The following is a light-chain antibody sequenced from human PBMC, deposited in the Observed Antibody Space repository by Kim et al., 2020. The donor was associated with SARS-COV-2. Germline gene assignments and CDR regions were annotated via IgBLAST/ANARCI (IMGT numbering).Light chain of an antibody. J-gene: IGKJ5*01. V-gene: IGKV3-11*01. Sequence: EIVLTQSPATVSLSPGERATLSCRASQSVSIYLAWYQQKPGQAPRLLIYDASNRATGIPARFSGSGSGTDFTLTISSLEPEDFGVYFCQQRYNWPPITFGQGTRLEIK. CDR2: DAS. CDR1: QSVSIY. CDR3: QQRYNWPPIT.